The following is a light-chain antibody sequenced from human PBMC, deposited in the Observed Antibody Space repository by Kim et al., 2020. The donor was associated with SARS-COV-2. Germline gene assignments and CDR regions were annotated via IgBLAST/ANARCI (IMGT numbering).Light chain of an antibody. CDR3: QAWDSRSYVV. J-gene: IGLJ2*01. V-gene: IGLV3-1*01. CDR1: KLGDKY. Sequence: SYELTQPPSVSVSPGQTASITCSGDKLGDKYACWYQQKPGQSPVVVIYQDNKRPSGIPERFSGSNSGNTATLTISGTQAMDEADYYCQAWDSRSYVVFGGGTQLTVL. CDR2: QDN.